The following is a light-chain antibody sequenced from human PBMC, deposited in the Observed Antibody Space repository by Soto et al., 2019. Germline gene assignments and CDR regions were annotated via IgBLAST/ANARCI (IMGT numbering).Light chain of an antibody. CDR1: QTIITW. Sequence: DIQLTQSPSTLSASVGDRVTITCRASQTIITWLAWYQQKPGKAPKLLISKASSLESGVPSRFSGSGSGTEFTLTINSLQPDDSATYYCQQYHVFSWTFGQGTKEEIE. J-gene: IGKJ1*01. CDR2: KAS. CDR3: QQYHVFSWT. V-gene: IGKV1-5*03.